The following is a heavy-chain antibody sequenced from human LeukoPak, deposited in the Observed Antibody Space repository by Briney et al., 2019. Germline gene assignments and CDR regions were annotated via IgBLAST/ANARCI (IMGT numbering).Heavy chain of an antibody. Sequence: GGSLRLSCAASGFTFSSYGMHWVRQAPGKGLEWVAVIWYDGSNKYYADSVKGRFTISRDNSKNTLYLQMNSLRAEDTAVYYCARPVTTETYYYYYGMDVWGQGTTVTVSS. CDR3: ARPVTTETYYYYYGMDV. CDR1: GFTFSSYG. V-gene: IGHV3-33*01. CDR2: IWYDGSNK. J-gene: IGHJ6*02. D-gene: IGHD4-11*01.